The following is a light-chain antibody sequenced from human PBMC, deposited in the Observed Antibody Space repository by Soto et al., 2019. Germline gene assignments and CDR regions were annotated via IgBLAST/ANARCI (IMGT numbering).Light chain of an antibody. CDR1: QTISSH. Sequence: DIQMTQSPSSLSASVGDRVTITCRASQTISSHLNWYQQKPGKAPKLLIYGASSLQSGVPSRFSGSESGTDFTLTISSLQPEDFATYYCQQSYSTPRTFGQGTKVEVK. J-gene: IGKJ1*01. CDR2: GAS. V-gene: IGKV1-39*01. CDR3: QQSYSTPRT.